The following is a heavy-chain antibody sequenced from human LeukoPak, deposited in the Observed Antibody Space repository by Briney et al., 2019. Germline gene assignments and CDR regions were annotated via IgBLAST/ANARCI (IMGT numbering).Heavy chain of an antibody. D-gene: IGHD3-3*01. J-gene: IGHJ4*02. CDR2: IKQDGSQE. Sequence: GGSLRLSCAASGFAFSRYSMNWVRQAPGKGLEWVAHIKQDGSQEYYVDSVKGRFTISRDSAKNSLYLQMNSLRAEDTAVYYCARGVPYDSWSGPHYSDYWGQGTLVTVSS. CDR3: ARGVPYDSWSGPHYSDY. CDR1: GFAFSRYS. V-gene: IGHV3-7*01.